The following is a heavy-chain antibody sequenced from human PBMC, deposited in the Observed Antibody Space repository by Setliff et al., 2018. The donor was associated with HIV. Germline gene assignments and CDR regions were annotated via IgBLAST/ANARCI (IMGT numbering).Heavy chain of an antibody. Sequence: LSLFCAASGFTSTDFGMHWVRQASGKGLEWVAFIHYDGNNKLYSDSVKGRFTISRDNSKNMLYLQMNSLRAEDTAVYYCAKEPLNVFGSGPFDYWGQGTMVTVSS. CDR2: IHYDGNNK. CDR3: AKEPLNVFGSGPFDY. D-gene: IGHD3-10*01. V-gene: IGHV3-30*02. J-gene: IGHJ4*02. CDR1: GFTSTDFG.